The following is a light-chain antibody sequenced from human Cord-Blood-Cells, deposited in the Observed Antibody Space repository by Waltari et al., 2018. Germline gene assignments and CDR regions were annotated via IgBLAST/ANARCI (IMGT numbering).Light chain of an antibody. V-gene: IGKV1-39*01. CDR1: QSISSY. J-gene: IGKJ4*01. Sequence: DIQMTQSPSSLSASVDDRVTITCPASQSISSYLNWYQQKPGKAPKLLRYAASSLQSGVPSRFSGSGSGTDFTLTISSPQPEDFATYYCQQSYSTPLTFGGGTKVEIK. CDR3: QQSYSTPLT. CDR2: AAS.